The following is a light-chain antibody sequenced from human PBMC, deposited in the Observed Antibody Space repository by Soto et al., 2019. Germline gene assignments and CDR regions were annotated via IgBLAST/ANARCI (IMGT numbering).Light chain of an antibody. CDR1: QTISIY. CDR2: GTS. V-gene: IGKV1-39*01. Sequence: DIQMTQSPSTLSASLGDRVTITCRASQTISIYLNWYQQKSGGAPKVLMYGTSKLQSGVPSRFSGSGSATNFSLTISSLHPEDFATYICQQSYTTPWTFGRGTRLEIK. CDR3: QQSYTTPWT. J-gene: IGKJ5*01.